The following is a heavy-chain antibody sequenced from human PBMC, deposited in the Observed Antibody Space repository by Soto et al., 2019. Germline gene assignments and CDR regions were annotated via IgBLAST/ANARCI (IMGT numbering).Heavy chain of an antibody. D-gene: IGHD4-17*01. CDR3: PKVVHYGGRGYHSGRDV. J-gene: IGHJ6*02. CDR2: ISRSGGST. Sequence: GGSPRLSCAASGFTFNSYAMNWVRQAPGKGLEWVSAISRSGGSTYYADSVKGRFTISRDNSKNTLYLQMNNLRGEDAAVYYCPKVVHYGGRGYHSGRDVGGQGTTVTVPS. CDR1: GFTFNSYA. V-gene: IGHV3-23*01.